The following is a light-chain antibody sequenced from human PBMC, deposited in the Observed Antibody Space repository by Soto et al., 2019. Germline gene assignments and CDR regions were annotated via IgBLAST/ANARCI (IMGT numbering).Light chain of an antibody. Sequence: DIQLIQSPSSLSASVGDRVTITCRANEKMTRYLNWYQQKPGKAPKLLIYAASNLQSGVPSRFSGSGSGADFILTISSLQPEDSATYYCQQADSFPLSFGGGTKVEI. V-gene: IGKV1-39*01. CDR3: QQADSFPLS. J-gene: IGKJ4*01. CDR2: AAS. CDR1: EKMTRY.